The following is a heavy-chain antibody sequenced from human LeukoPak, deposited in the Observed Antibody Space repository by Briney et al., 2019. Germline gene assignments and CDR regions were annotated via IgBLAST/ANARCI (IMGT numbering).Heavy chain of an antibody. CDR3: ARDTISCSGGTCYENWFDP. CDR2: ISGSGDGT. CDR1: GFIFGSFS. D-gene: IGHD2-15*01. Sequence: GGSLRLSCEASGFIFGSFSMSWVRQAPGKGLEWVSGISGSGDGTHYADPVKGRFTISRDNSKTTLYLRMSSLRADDTAVYYCARDTISCSGGTCYENWFDPWGQGTLVTVSS. V-gene: IGHV3-23*01. J-gene: IGHJ5*02.